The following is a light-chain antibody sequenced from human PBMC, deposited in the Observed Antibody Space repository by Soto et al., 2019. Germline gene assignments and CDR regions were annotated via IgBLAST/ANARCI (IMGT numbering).Light chain of an antibody. Sequence: QSVLTQPASVSGSPGQSITISCTGTSSDIGSYNLVSWYQQHPGKSPQVIIYEGSNRHSGVSNRFSASKSGNKASLTISGLQAEDEADYYCCSYAASSTFNWVFGGGTKLTVL. V-gene: IGLV2-23*03. CDR3: CSYAASSTFNWV. CDR2: EGS. CDR1: SSDIGSYNL. J-gene: IGLJ3*02.